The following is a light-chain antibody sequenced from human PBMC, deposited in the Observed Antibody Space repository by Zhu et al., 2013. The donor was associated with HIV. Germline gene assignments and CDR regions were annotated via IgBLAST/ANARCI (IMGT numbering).Light chain of an antibody. CDR1: QTISNF. CDR3: QQYGSSPQT. CDR2: DAS. V-gene: IGKV3-11*01. Sequence: EIVLTQSPATLSLSPGERATLSCRASQTISNFLAWYQQIPGQAPKFLIYDASNRTTGIPARFSGSGSGTDFILTISSLEPEDFAVYYCQQYGSSPQTFGQGTKVEIK. J-gene: IGKJ1*01.